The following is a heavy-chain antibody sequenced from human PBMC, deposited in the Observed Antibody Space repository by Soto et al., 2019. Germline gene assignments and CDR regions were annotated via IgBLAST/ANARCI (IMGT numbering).Heavy chain of an antibody. Sequence: PGGSLRLSCAASGFTFSSYGMHWVRQAPGKGLEWVAVISYDGSNKYYADSVKGRFTISRDKSKNTLYLQMNSLRAEDTAVYYCAKDIGLRTINPDFYGMDAWGQGTTVTVSS. CDR3: AKDIGLRTINPDFYGMDA. CDR2: ISYDGSNK. J-gene: IGHJ6*02. D-gene: IGHD2-8*01. CDR1: GFTFSSYG. V-gene: IGHV3-30*18.